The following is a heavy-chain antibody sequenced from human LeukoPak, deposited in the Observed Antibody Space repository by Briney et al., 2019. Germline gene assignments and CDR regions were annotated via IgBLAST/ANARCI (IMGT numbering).Heavy chain of an antibody. D-gene: IGHD3-3*01. CDR1: GGSIISYY. V-gene: IGHV4-59*01. CDR2: IYYSGST. Sequence: SETLSLTCTVSGGSIISYYWSWIRQPPGKGLEWIGYIYYSGSTNYNPSLKSRVTISVDTSKNQFSLKLSSVTAADTAVYYCARGVGGAIFGVGDYYYYMDVWGKGTTVTVSS. J-gene: IGHJ6*03. CDR3: ARGVGGAIFGVGDYYYYMDV.